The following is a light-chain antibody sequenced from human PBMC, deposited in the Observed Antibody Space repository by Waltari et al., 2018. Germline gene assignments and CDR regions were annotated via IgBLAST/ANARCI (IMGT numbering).Light chain of an antibody. CDR1: QSISSF. CDR2: GPP. Sequence: DIQMTQSPSSLSASVGDRITITCRASQSISSFLNWYQQKPGKAPKLLIYGPPSLQGGAPSRFSGSGSGTDFTLTISSLQPEDFGTYYCQQSYSTPRTFGPGTKVDI. J-gene: IGKJ3*01. CDR3: QQSYSTPRT. V-gene: IGKV1-39*01.